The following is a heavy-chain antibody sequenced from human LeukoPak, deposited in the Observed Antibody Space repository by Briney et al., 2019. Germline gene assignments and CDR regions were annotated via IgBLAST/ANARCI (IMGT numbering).Heavy chain of an antibody. CDR1: GGTFSSYA. Sequence: ASVKVSCKASGGTFSSYAISWVRRAPGQGLEWMGGIIPIFGTANYAQKFQGRVTITADESTSTAYMELSSLRSEDTAVYYCARVLELRDYYYYYMDVWGKGTTVTVSS. CDR3: ARVLELRDYYYYYMDV. J-gene: IGHJ6*03. D-gene: IGHD1-7*01. CDR2: IIPIFGTA. V-gene: IGHV1-69*01.